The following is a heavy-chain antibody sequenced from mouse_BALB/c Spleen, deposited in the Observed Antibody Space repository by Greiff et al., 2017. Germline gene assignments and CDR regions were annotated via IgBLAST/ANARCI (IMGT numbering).Heavy chain of an antibody. V-gene: IGHV1-7*01. CDR2: INPSTGYT. Sequence: VQLQQSGAELAKPGASVKMSCKASGYTFTSYWMHWVKQRPGQGLEWIGYINPSTGYTEYNQKFKDKATLTADKSSSTAYMQLSSLTSEDSAVYYCARRLWSLYAMDYWGQGTSVTVSS. J-gene: IGHJ4*01. CDR1: GYTFTSYW. CDR3: ARRLWSLYAMDY. D-gene: IGHD1-1*02.